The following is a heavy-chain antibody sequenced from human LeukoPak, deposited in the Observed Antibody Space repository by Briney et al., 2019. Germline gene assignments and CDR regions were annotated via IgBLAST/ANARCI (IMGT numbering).Heavy chain of an antibody. CDR2: IKQDGSEK. J-gene: IGHJ4*02. CDR3: ARAVSHIVVVTAHFDY. CDR1: GFTFSSYW. D-gene: IGHD2-21*02. V-gene: IGHV3-7*01. Sequence: GGSLRLSCAASGFTFSSYWMSWVRQAPGKGLEWVANIKQDGSEKYYVDSVKGRFTISRDNAKNSLYLQMNSLRAEDTAVYYCARAVSHIVVVTAHFDYWGQGTLVTVSS.